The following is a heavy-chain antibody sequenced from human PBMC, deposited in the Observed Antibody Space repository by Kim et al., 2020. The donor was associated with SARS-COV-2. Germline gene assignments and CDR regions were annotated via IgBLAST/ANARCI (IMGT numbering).Heavy chain of an antibody. Sequence: SETLSLTCTVSGGSISRNNYYWGWIRQPPGKGLEWIGSVYYSGSTNYNSSLKSRVTISVDTSKNQFSLKLSSVTAADTAVYYCPGGVQNYGMDVWGQGTTVTVSS. D-gene: IGHD3-16*01. CDR3: PGGVQNYGMDV. V-gene: IGHV4-39*01. J-gene: IGHJ6*02. CDR2: VYYSGST. CDR1: GGSISRNNYY.